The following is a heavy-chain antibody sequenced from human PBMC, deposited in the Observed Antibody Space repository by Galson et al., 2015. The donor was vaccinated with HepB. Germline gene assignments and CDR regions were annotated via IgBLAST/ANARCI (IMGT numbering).Heavy chain of an antibody. D-gene: IGHD6-6*01. Sequence: SLRLSCAASGFTFSSYAMHWVRQAPGKGLEWVAVISYDGSEKYYADSVKGRFTISRDNSKNTLYLQMNSLRAEDTAVYYCAREPRDEYSSSSFAFDIWGQGTMVTVSS. CDR1: GFTFSSYA. CDR3: AREPRDEYSSSSFAFDI. J-gene: IGHJ3*02. CDR2: ISYDGSEK. V-gene: IGHV3-30-3*01.